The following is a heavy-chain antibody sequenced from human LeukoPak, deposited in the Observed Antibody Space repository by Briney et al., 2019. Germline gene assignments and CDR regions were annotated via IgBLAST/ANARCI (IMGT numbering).Heavy chain of an antibody. J-gene: IGHJ4*02. CDR3: ANLFFYGSGSYYNGYY. CDR1: GFTFSSYG. Sequence: GGSLRLSCAASGFTFSSYGMHWVRKPPGKGLEWVAVISYDGSNKYYADSVKGRFTMSRDNSKNTLYLQMNSLRAEDTAVYYCANLFFYGSGSYYNGYYWGQGTLVTVSS. V-gene: IGHV3-30*18. D-gene: IGHD3-10*01. CDR2: ISYDGSNK.